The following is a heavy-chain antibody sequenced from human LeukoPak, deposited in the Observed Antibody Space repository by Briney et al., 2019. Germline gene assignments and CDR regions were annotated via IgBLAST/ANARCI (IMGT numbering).Heavy chain of an antibody. CDR3: ARATVTTEFFFDY. D-gene: IGHD4-17*01. V-gene: IGHV3-11*01. CDR2: ISSSGSTI. CDR1: GFTFSDYY. J-gene: IGHJ4*02. Sequence: PGRSLRLSCAASGFTFSDYYMSWIRQAPGKGLEWVSYISSSGSTIYYADSVKGRFTISRDNAKNSLYLQMNSLRAEDTAVYYCARATVTTEFFFDYWGQGTLVTVSS.